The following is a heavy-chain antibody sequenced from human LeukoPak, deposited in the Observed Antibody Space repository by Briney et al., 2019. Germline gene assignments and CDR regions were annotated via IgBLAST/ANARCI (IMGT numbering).Heavy chain of an antibody. CDR3: AKDGTLPWGYDSSGYYSSFDY. CDR2: IRYDGSNK. D-gene: IGHD3-22*01. Sequence: GGSLRLSCAASGFTFSSYGMHWVRQAPGKGLEWVAFIRYDGSNKYYADSVKGRFTISRDNSKNTLYLQMNSLRAEDTAVYYCAKDGTLPWGYDSSGYYSSFDYWGRGTLVTVSS. CDR1: GFTFSSYG. V-gene: IGHV3-30*02. J-gene: IGHJ4*02.